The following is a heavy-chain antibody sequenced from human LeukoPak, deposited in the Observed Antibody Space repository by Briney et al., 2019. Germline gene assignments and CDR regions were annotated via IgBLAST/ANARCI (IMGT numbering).Heavy chain of an antibody. CDR1: GFTFSSYA. CDR2: IGTGGGT. CDR3: ARRNDY. V-gene: IGHV3/OR16-10*01. J-gene: IGHJ4*02. Sequence: PGGSLRLSCAGSGFTFSSYAMHWVRQAPGKGLEWVSAIGTGGGTYYADSVKGRFTIPRDNAKNSLYLQMNSLRAEDMAVYYCARRNDYWGQGTLVTVSS.